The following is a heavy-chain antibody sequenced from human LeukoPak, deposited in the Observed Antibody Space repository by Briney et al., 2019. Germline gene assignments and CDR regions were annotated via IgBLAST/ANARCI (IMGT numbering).Heavy chain of an antibody. Sequence: PSETLSLTCTVSGGSLSGYYWSWIRQPAGMGLEWIGRISTSGSTHYSPSLKRRVTMSVDTSRNQCSLNLSAVDAADTAVYYCARGGHQLPLDYWGRGTLVTVSS. V-gene: IGHV4-4*07. CDR3: ARGGHQLPLDY. CDR1: GGSLSGYY. J-gene: IGHJ4*02. CDR2: ISTSGST. D-gene: IGHD2-2*01.